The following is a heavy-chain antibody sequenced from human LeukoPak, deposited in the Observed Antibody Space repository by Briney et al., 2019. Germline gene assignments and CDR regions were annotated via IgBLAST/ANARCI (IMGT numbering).Heavy chain of an antibody. CDR1: GYSISSGYY. D-gene: IGHD2-2*01. CDR3: ARHVWEYQLAWGYMDV. Sequence: PSETLSLTCAVSGYSISSGYYWGWIRQPPGKGLEWIGSIYHSGSTYYNPSLKSRVTISVDTSKNQFSLKLSSVTAADTAVYYCARHVWEYQLAWGYMDVWGKGTTVTVSS. J-gene: IGHJ6*03. V-gene: IGHV4-38-2*01. CDR2: IYHSGST.